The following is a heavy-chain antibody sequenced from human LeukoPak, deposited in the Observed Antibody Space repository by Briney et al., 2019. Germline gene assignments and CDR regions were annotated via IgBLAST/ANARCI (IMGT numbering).Heavy chain of an antibody. CDR1: GFTFDDYT. Sequence: GGSLRLSCAASGFTFDDYTMDWVRQAPGKGLEWVSLISWDGGRTYSADSVKGRFTISRDNSKDSLYLQMNSLRTEDTALYYCAKEMSSGWELEFDPWGQGTLVTVSS. V-gene: IGHV3-43*01. CDR3: AKEMSSGWELEFDP. J-gene: IGHJ5*02. D-gene: IGHD1-26*01. CDR2: ISWDGGRT.